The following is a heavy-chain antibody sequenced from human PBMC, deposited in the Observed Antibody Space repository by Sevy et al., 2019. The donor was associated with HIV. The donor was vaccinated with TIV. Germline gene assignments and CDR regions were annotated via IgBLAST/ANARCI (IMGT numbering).Heavy chain of an antibody. CDR1: GGSISSYY. D-gene: IGHD3-10*01. V-gene: IGHV4-59*01. CDR2: IYYSGST. CDR3: ARVIYYGSGSSYYYYYYMDV. Sequence: SETLSLTCTVSGGSISSYYWSWIRQPPGKGLEWIGYIYYSGSTNYNPPLNSRVTISVDTSKNQFSLKLSSVTAADTAVYYCARVIYYGSGSSYYYYYYMDVWGKGTTVTVSS. J-gene: IGHJ6*03.